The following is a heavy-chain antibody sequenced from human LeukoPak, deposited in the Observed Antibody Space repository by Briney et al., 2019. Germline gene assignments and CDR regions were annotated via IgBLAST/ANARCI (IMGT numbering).Heavy chain of an antibody. Sequence: GRSLRLSCAASGFTFSTYAMHWARQAPGKGLEWVAVISYDGKNKYYEDSVKGRFTFSRDNSKNTLYLQMNSLRAEDTAVYYCARPLTVTTDDAFDIWGQGTMVTVSS. CDR1: GFTFSTYA. J-gene: IGHJ3*02. CDR2: ISYDGKNK. V-gene: IGHV3-30*04. CDR3: ARPLTVTTDDAFDI. D-gene: IGHD4-17*01.